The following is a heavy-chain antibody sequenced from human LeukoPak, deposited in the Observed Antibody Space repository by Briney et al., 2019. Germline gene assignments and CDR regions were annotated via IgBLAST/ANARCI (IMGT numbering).Heavy chain of an antibody. CDR3: AREPNWNGPDSLYYYYGMDV. J-gene: IGHJ6*02. V-gene: IGHV4-4*07. CDR2: IYTSGST. CDR1: GGSISSYY. D-gene: IGHD1-1*01. Sequence: SETLSLTCTVSGGSISSYYWSWIRQPAGKGLEWIGRIYTSGSTNYNPSLKSRVTMSVDTSKNQFSLKLSSVTAADTAVYYCAREPNWNGPDSLYYYYGMDVWGQGTTVTVSS.